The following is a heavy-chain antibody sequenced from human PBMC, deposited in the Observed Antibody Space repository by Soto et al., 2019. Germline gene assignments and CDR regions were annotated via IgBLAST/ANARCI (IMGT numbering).Heavy chain of an antibody. CDR2: ISVSVSST. CDR3: AKVLRYFRVEAGPPPVY. J-gene: IGHJ4*02. D-gene: IGHD3-9*01. Sequence: EVQLLESGGGLVQPGGSLRLSCAASGFTFSSYAMNWVRQAPGKGLEWVSAISVSVSSTYYADSVKGRFTISRDNSKNPLILQMNSLRAEDPAIYSCAKVLRYFRVEAGPPPVYWGQGTLVTVSS. CDR1: GFTFSSYA. V-gene: IGHV3-23*01.